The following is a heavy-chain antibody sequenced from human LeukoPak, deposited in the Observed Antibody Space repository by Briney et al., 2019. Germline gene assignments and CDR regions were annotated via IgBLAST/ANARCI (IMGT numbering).Heavy chain of an antibody. CDR2: ISGSGGST. D-gene: IGHD1-20*01. CDR1: GFTFSSYA. Sequence: GGSLRLSCAASGFTFSSYAMSWVRQAPGKGLEWVSVISGSGGSTYYADSVKGRFTISRDNFKNTLYLQMNSLRAEDTAVYYCARRRYNWNAIDYWGQGTLVTVSS. CDR3: ARRRYNWNAIDY. J-gene: IGHJ4*02. V-gene: IGHV3-23*01.